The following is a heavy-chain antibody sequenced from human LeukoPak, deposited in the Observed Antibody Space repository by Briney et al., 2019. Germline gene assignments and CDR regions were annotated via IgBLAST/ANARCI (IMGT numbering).Heavy chain of an antibody. D-gene: IGHD4-17*01. Sequence: PGGSLRLSCAASGFTFSSYAMHWVRQAPGKGLEWEAVISYDGSNKYYADSVKGRFTISRDNSKNTLYLQMNSLRAEDTAVYYCAREDDYGDYAFDYWGQGTLVTVSS. CDR1: GFTFSSYA. V-gene: IGHV3-30-3*01. CDR3: AREDDYGDYAFDY. CDR2: ISYDGSNK. J-gene: IGHJ4*02.